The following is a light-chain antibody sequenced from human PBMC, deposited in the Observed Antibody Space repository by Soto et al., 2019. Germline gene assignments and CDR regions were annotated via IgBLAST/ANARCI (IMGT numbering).Light chain of an antibody. Sequence: EIVLTQSPGTLSLSPGERATLSCRACQSVSSIYLAWYQQKPGQAPRHLIYGASSRATGIPDRYSGSGSGTDFTLTISRREPEDFAVYYCQHYGSSPPGTFGQGTKVEIK. V-gene: IGKV3-20*01. CDR3: QHYGSSPPGT. CDR1: QSVSSIY. J-gene: IGKJ1*01. CDR2: GAS.